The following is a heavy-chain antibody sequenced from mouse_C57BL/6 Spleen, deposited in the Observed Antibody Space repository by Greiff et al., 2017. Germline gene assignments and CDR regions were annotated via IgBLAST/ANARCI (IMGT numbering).Heavy chain of an antibody. Sequence: VESGGSLKLSCAASGIDFSRYWMSWVRRAPGKGLEWIGEINPDSSTINYAPSLKDKFINSRDNAKNTLYLQMSKVRSEDTALYYCASPPETAQATSWFAYWGQGTLVTVSA. J-gene: IGHJ3*01. D-gene: IGHD3-2*02. CDR3: ASPPETAQATSWFAY. V-gene: IGHV4-1*01. CDR2: INPDSSTI. CDR1: GIDFSRYW.